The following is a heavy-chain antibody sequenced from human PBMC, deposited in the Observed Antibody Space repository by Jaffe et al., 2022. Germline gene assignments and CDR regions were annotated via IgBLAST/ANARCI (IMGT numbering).Heavy chain of an antibody. V-gene: IGHV3-48*01. CDR1: GFTFSSYS. Sequence: EVQLVESGGGLVQPGGSLRLSCAASGFTFSSYSMNWVRQAPGKGLEWVSYIGTSSSTIYYADSVKGRFTISRDNAKNSLYLQMNSLRAEDTAVYYCARTATGDLDYWGQGTLVTVSS. CDR2: IGTSSSTI. D-gene: IGHD6-25*01. J-gene: IGHJ4*02. CDR3: ARTATGDLDY.